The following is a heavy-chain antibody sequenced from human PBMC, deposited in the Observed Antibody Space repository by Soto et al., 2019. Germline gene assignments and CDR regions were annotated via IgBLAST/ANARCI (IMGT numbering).Heavy chain of an antibody. CDR2: ISYDGSNK. D-gene: IGHD2-21*01. J-gene: IGHJ5*02. V-gene: IGHV3-30*18. CDR1: GCQFRSYG. Sequence: PGGSLSLSYAASGCQFRSYGVRCIRPDPGKGLEWVAVISYDGSNKYYADSVKGRFTISRDNSKNTLYLQMNSLRAEDTAVYYCAKDCGGLYNWFDPWGQGKLVTVS. CDR3: AKDCGGLYNWFDP.